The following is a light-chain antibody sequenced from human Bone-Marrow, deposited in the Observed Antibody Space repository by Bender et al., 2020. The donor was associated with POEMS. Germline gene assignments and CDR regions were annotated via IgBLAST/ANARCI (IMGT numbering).Light chain of an antibody. CDR1: SSDVGGYNY. J-gene: IGLJ3*02. CDR2: DVS. V-gene: IGLV2-8*01. CDR3: SSFAGSKNWV. Sequence: QSALTQPPSASGSLGQSVTVYCTGTSSDVGGYNYVSWYQQHPGKAPKIIIYDVSKRPSGVPDRFSGSKSGNTASLTVSGLQAEDEADYYCSSFAGSKNWVFGGGTKVTVV.